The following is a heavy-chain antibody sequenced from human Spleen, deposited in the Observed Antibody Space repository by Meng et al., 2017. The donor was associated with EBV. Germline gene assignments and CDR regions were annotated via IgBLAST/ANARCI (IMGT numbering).Heavy chain of an antibody. CDR1: GYTFPSYF. V-gene: IGHV7-4-1*02. D-gene: IGHD5-18*01. CDR3: ARGYNAWIQIPFY. CDR2: INTNTGEA. J-gene: IGHJ4*02. Sequence: QVQLVQSGSGWKKPGASVRVSCKASGYTFPSYFMNWGRQAPGQGLEWVGWINTNTGEARYAQGFTGRFVFSLDTSVSTAHLQISSLMAEDTAVYYCARGYNAWIQIPFYWGQGTLVTVCS.